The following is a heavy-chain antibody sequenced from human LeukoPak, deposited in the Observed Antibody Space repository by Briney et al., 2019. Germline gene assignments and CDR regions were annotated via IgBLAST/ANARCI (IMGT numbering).Heavy chain of an antibody. V-gene: IGHV4-4*02. CDR1: GGSVINTNW. CDR2: VHLDGRT. Sequence: PSGTLSLTCGVSGGSVINTNWWTWVRQPPGKGLEWIGEVHLDGRTNYNPSLESRLTKSVDVSENQVSLKLTSVTAADTAVYYCAREGGFYRPLDYSGQGTLVTVSS. J-gene: IGHJ4*02. D-gene: IGHD3-3*01. CDR3: AREGGFYRPLDY.